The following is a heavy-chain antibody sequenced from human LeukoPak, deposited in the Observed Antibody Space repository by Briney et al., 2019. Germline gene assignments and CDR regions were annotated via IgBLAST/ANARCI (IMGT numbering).Heavy chain of an antibody. CDR3: ARGGASYYYGSGSYPGGFDP. V-gene: IGHV1-2*02. Sequence: SSVKVSCKDSGYTFTGYYMLWVRQAPGQGLEWMGWINPNSGGKNHAQILQGRVTMTRDTSISTAYMELSRLRSEETAVYYGARGGASYYYGSGSYPGGFDPWGQGTLSPSPQ. J-gene: IGHJ5*02. CDR2: INPNSGGK. CDR1: GYTFTGYY. D-gene: IGHD3-10*01.